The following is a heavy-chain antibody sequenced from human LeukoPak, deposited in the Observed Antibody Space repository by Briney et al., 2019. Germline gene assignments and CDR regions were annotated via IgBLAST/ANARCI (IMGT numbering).Heavy chain of an antibody. CDR1: GGSISSYY. J-gene: IGHJ4*02. CDR3: ARNVWQWSSDY. D-gene: IGHD6-19*01. V-gene: IGHV4-59*01. CDR2: IYYSGST. Sequence: SETLSLTCTVSGGSISSYYWSWIRQPPGKGLEWIGYIYYSGSTNYNPSLKSRVTISVDTSKNQFSLKLSSVTAADTAVYYCARNVWQWSSDYWGQGTLVTVST.